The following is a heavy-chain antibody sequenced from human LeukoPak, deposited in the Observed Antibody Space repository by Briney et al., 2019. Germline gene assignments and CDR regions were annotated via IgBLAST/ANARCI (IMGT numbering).Heavy chain of an antibody. CDR3: ARHFLDIAAAGSTFDY. D-gene: IGHD6-13*01. CDR2: IYYSGST. J-gene: IGHJ4*02. CDR1: GGSISSSSYY. V-gene: IGHV4-39*01. Sequence: SETLSLTCTVSGGSISSSSYYWGWIRQPPGKGLEWIGSIYYSGSTYYNPSLKSRVTISVDTSKNQFSLKLSSVTAADTAVYYCARHFLDIAAAGSTFDYWGQGTLVTVSS.